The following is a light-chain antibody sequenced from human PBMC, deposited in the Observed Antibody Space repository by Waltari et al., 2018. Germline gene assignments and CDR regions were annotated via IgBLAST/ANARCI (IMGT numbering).Light chain of an antibody. Sequence: QSALTQPASVSGSPGQSITISCTGSSSDVGGYNYLPWYQQHPGKAPKVLIYDVSKWSSGVADRCAGSKAGNTASLTISGLQAEDGAYNYCTTYASICPYAFGTGTEVTVL. CDR3: TTYASICPYA. J-gene: IGLJ1*01. V-gene: IGLV2-14*01. CDR1: SSDVGGYNY. CDR2: DVS.